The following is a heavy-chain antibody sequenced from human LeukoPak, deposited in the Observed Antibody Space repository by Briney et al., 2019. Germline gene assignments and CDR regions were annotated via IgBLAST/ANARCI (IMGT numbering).Heavy chain of an antibody. CDR3: ARDNYYGSGGSYYYGMDV. CDR2: INPNSGGT. J-gene: IGHJ6*02. Sequence: ASVKVSCKASGYTFTGYYMHWVRQAPGQGLEWMGRINPNSGGTNYAQKFQGRVTMTRDTSISTAYMELSRLRSDDTAVYYCARDNYYGSGGSYYYGMDVWGQGTTVTVSS. D-gene: IGHD3-10*01. V-gene: IGHV1-2*06. CDR1: GYTFTGYY.